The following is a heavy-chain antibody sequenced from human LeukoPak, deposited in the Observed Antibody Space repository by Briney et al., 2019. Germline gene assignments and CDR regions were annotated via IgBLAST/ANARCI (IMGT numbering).Heavy chain of an antibody. CDR1: GFTFDDYT. Sequence: PGGSLRLSCAASGFTFDDYTMHWVRQAPGKGLEGGSVLYNGGNTYYADSVKGRFTISRDNSKNTLYLQMNSLRAEDTAVYYCAKGSNYYGSGSSFGYWGQGTLVTVSS. J-gene: IGHJ4*02. CDR2: LYNGGNT. D-gene: IGHD3-10*01. CDR3: AKGSNYYGSGSSFGY. V-gene: IGHV3-23*03.